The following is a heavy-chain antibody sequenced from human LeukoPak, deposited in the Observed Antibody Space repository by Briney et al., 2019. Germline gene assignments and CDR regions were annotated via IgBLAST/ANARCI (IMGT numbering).Heavy chain of an antibody. CDR3: ARNFLPHYDSSGYNNWFDP. CDR2: ISSSGSPM. CDR1: GFTFSSYE. J-gene: IGHJ5*02. D-gene: IGHD3-22*01. V-gene: IGHV3-48*03. Sequence: GGSLRLSCAASGFTFSSYEMNWVRQAPGKGLEWVSYISSSGSPMYYADSVEGRFTISRDNAKNSLYLQMNGLRAEDTAFYYCARNFLPHYDSSGYNNWFDPWGQGTLVTVSS.